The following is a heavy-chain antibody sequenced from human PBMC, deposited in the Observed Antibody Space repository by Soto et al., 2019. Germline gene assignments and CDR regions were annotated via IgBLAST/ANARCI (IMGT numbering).Heavy chain of an antibody. Sequence: SQTLSLTCAISGDSVPSNSAAWNWIRQSPSRGLEWLGRTYYRSKWYNDYAVSVKSRITINPDTSKNQFSLQLNSVTPEDTAVYYCARVSDYDSSGYYSLAFDIWGQGTMVTVSS. D-gene: IGHD3-22*01. J-gene: IGHJ3*02. CDR3: ARVSDYDSSGYYSLAFDI. CDR1: GDSVPSNSAA. CDR2: TYYRSKWYN. V-gene: IGHV6-1*01.